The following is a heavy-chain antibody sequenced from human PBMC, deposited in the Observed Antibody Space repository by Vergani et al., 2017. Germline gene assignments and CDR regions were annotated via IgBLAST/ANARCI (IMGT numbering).Heavy chain of an antibody. J-gene: IGHJ4*02. Sequence: EVQLVESGGGLVQPGGSLRLSCAVSVFTFTSYSMNWVRQAPGKGLEWVSYISGVGDTINYADSVKGRFTISRDNSLHLQMNSLRVEDSAVYYCARGIVGGLEFDNWGQGTLVTVSS. D-gene: IGHD1-26*01. CDR1: VFTFTSYS. V-gene: IGHV3-48*01. CDR2: ISGVGDTI. CDR3: ARGIVGGLEFDN.